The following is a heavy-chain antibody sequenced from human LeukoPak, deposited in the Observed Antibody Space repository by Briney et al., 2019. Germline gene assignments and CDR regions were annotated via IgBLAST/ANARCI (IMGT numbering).Heavy chain of an antibody. J-gene: IGHJ6*02. Sequence: GGSLRLSCAASGFTFSSYSMNWVRQAPGKGLEWVSSISSSSSYIYYADSVKGRFTISRDNAKNSLHLQMNSLRAEDTAVYYCAREHHTTLYGMDVWGQGTTVTVSS. V-gene: IGHV3-21*01. D-gene: IGHD1-1*01. CDR1: GFTFSSYS. CDR3: AREHHTTLYGMDV. CDR2: ISSSSSYI.